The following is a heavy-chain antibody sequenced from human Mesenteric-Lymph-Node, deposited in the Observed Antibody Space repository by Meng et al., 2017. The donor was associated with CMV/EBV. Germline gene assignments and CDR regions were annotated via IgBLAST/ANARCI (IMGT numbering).Heavy chain of an antibody. J-gene: IGHJ5*02. V-gene: IGHV1-69*02. D-gene: IGHD6-13*01. Sequence: QVQLVQSGAEVKKPGSSVKVSCKASGGIFSSYTISWVRQAPGQGLEWMGRIIPILGIANYAQKFQGRVTITADKSTSTAYMELSSLRSEDTAVYYCAGGIAAAGSRWFDPWGQGTLVTVSS. CDR3: AGGIAAAGSRWFDP. CDR1: GGIFSSYT. CDR2: IIPILGIA.